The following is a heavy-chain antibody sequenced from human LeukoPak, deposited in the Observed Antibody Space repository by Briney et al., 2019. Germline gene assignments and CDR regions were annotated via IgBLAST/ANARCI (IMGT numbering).Heavy chain of an antibody. Sequence: PGGSLRLSCEASGFTFNTHAMSWVRQAPGKGLEWVASITSSGRTPYYTDSVKGRFTISRDNSTNTLYLQMNSLRGEDTAVYYCAKDRPNFYETSGSYYKIKGDFWGQGSLVTVSS. V-gene: IGHV3-23*01. J-gene: IGHJ4*02. CDR3: AKDRPNFYETSGSYYKIKGDF. D-gene: IGHD3-10*01. CDR2: ITSSGRTP. CDR1: GFTFNTHA.